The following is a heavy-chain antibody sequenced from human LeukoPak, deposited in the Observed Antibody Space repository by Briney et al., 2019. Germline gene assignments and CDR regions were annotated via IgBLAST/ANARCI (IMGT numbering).Heavy chain of an antibody. V-gene: IGHV3-53*01. D-gene: IGHD6-13*01. CDR2: IYSGGTT. Sequence: GGSLRLSCAASGFTFSNFWMNWVRQAPGKGLEWVSVIYSGGTTNYADSVKGRFTISRDNSKNTLFLQMNSLRAEDTAVYYCARGGYSSSWYHFDYWGQGTLVTVSS. CDR3: ARGGYSSSWYHFDY. CDR1: GFTFSNFW. J-gene: IGHJ4*02.